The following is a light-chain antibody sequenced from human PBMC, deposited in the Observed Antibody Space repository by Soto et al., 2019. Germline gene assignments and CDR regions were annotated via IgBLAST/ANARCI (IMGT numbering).Light chain of an antibody. CDR3: QQYNSYSRT. CDR2: KAS. CDR1: QSIGSW. Sequence: DIQMTQSPSILSASVGDRVTITCRASQSIGSWLAWYQQKPGKAPNLLIHKASHLESGVPSRFSGSGSGTEFTLTISSLQPDDFATYYCQQYNSYSRTFGQGTKVDI. V-gene: IGKV1-5*03. J-gene: IGKJ1*01.